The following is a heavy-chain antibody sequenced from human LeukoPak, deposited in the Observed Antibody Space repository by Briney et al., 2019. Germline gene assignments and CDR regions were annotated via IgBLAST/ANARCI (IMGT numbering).Heavy chain of an antibody. V-gene: IGHV1-18*01. CDR2: ISAYNGNT. D-gene: IGHD6-19*01. CDR1: GYTFTSYG. CDR3: ARDSSGWYRWFDP. Sequence: ASVTVSCKASGYTFTSYGISWVRQAPGQGLEWMGWISAYNGNTNYAQKFQDRVTMTTDTSTSTAYMELRSLRSDDTAVYYCARDSSGWYRWFDPWGQGTLVTVSS. J-gene: IGHJ5*02.